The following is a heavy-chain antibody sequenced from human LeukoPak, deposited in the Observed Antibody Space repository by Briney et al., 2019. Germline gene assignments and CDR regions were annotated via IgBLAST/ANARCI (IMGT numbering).Heavy chain of an antibody. Sequence: PSGTLSLTCAVSGGSISSSNWWSWVRQPPGKGLEWIGEIYHSGSTNYNPSLKSRVTISVDKSKNQFSLKLSSVTAADTAVYYGARDNDYGEMYFDYWGQGTLVTVSS. V-gene: IGHV4-4*02. CDR3: ARDNDYGEMYFDY. J-gene: IGHJ4*02. CDR2: IYHSGST. CDR1: GGSISSSNW. D-gene: IGHD4-17*01.